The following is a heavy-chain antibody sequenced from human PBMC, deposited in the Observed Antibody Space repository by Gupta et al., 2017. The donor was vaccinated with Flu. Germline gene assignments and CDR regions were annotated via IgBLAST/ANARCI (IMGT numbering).Heavy chain of an antibody. J-gene: IGHJ4*02. CDR2: IYYSGST. CDR3: ARHAQGITADFDY. Sequence: QVQLQESGPGLVKPSETLSLTCTVSGGSISSYYWSWIRQPPGKGLEWIGYIYYSGSTNYNPSLKSRVTISVDTSKNQFSLKLSSVTAADTAVYYCARHAQGITADFDYWGQGTLVTVSS. D-gene: IGHD3-10*01. CDR1: GGSISSYY. V-gene: IGHV4-59*08.